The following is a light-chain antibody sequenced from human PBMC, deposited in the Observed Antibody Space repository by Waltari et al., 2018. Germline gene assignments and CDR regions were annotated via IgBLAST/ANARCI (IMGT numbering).Light chain of an antibody. CDR1: QGISSY. CDR3: QQHNSNPLT. J-gene: IGKJ4*01. V-gene: IGKV1-9*01. CDR2: QAS. Sequence: DIQMTQSPSSLSASVGDRVTITCRASQGISSYLAWYQQKPGKAPKLLIYQASTLQSGVPSRFSGSGSGTDFTLTISSLQPEDFATYYCQQHNSNPLTFGGGTKVEIK.